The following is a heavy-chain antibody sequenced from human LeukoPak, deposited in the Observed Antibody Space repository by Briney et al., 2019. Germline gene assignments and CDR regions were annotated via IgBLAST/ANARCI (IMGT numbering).Heavy chain of an antibody. CDR2: ISSSSSTI. Sequence: GGSLRLSCAASGFTFSSYTMNWVRQAPGKGLEWVSYISSSSSTIYYADSVKGRFTISRDNAKNSLYLRMNSLRDEDTAVYYCAPRGVVIDYWGQGTLVTVSP. CDR1: GFTFSSYT. J-gene: IGHJ4*02. V-gene: IGHV3-48*02. D-gene: IGHD3-3*01. CDR3: APRGVVIDY.